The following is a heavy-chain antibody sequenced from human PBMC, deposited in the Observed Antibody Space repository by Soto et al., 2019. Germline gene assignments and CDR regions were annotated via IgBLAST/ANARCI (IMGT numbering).Heavy chain of an antibody. CDR3: AKASGGLLWFGTDY. V-gene: IGHV3-30*18. CDR2: ISYNGSNK. Sequence: RLSCAASGFTFSSYGMHWVRQAPGKGLEWVAVISYNGSNKYYADSVKGRFTISRDNSKNTLYLQMNSLRAEDTAVYYCAKASGGLLWFGTDYWGQGTQVTVSS. CDR1: GFTFSSYG. D-gene: IGHD3-10*01. J-gene: IGHJ4*02.